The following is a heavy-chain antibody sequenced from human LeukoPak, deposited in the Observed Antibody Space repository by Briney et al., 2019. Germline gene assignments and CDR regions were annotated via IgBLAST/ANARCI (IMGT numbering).Heavy chain of an antibody. CDR2: IYNSGTT. Sequence: PSETLSLTCTVSGGSISNYYWSWIRQPPGKGLEWIGYIYNSGTTNYNPSLKSRVTISVDRSKNQFSLRLSSVTAADTAVYYCAREYSSSWLLFDYWGPGILVTVSS. CDR3: AREYSSSWLLFDY. D-gene: IGHD6-13*01. J-gene: IGHJ4*02. CDR1: GGSISNYY. V-gene: IGHV4-59*01.